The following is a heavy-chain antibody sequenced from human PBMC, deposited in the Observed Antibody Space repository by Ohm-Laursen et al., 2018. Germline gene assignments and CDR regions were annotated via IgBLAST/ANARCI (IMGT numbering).Heavy chain of an antibody. CDR3: ARVPGDYTQGAFDI. V-gene: IGHV1-46*01. CDR2: INPSGGST. CDR1: GYTFTSDY. Sequence: ASVKVSCKASGYTFTSDYMHWVRQTPGQGLEWMGIINPSGGSTSYAQKFQGRVTMTRDTSTSTVYMELSSLRSEDTAVYYFARVPGDYTQGAFDIWGQGTMVTVSS. D-gene: IGHD4-17*01. J-gene: IGHJ3*02.